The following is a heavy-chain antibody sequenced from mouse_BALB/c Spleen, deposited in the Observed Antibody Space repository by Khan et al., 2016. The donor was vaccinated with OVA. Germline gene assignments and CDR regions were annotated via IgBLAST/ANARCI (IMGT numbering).Heavy chain of an antibody. V-gene: IGHV3-6*02. J-gene: IGHJ3*01. Sequence: EVQLQESGPGLVKPSQSLSLTCSVTGYSITSGYFWNWIRQFPGNKLEWMGYIRYDGDSNYRPSLKNRLSITRDTSKNQFFLKLNSVTPADTATDYCARGGSSGPAWFAYWGQGTLVTVSA. CDR3: ARGGSSGPAWFAY. CDR2: IRYDGDS. D-gene: IGHD3-1*01. CDR1: GYSITSGYF.